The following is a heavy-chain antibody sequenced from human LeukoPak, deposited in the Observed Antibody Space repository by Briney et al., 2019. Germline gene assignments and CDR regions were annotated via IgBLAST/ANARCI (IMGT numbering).Heavy chain of an antibody. CDR3: ARGGGSSWYYYYYYYMDV. Sequence: GASVKVSCKASGYTFTTYYMHWVRQAPGQGLEWMGWISAYNGNTNYAQKLQGRVTMTTDTSTSTAYMELRSLRSDDTAVYYCARGGGSSWYYYYYYYMDVWGKGTTVTVSS. J-gene: IGHJ6*03. CDR1: GYTFTTYY. CDR2: ISAYNGNT. V-gene: IGHV1-18*04. D-gene: IGHD6-13*01.